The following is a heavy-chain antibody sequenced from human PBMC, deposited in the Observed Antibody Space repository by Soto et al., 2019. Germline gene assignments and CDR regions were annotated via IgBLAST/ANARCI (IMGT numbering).Heavy chain of an antibody. D-gene: IGHD6-19*01. CDR3: ARSRYSSGFRGSEYFQH. V-gene: IGHV1-69*01. Sequence: QVQLVQSGAEVKKPGSSVKVSCKASGGTFSSYAISWVRQAPGQGLEWMGGIIPIFGTANYAQKFQGRVTITADESTSTAYMELSSLSSEDTAVYYCARSRYSSGFRGSEYFQHWGQGTLVTVSS. CDR1: GGTFSSYA. J-gene: IGHJ1*01. CDR2: IIPIFGTA.